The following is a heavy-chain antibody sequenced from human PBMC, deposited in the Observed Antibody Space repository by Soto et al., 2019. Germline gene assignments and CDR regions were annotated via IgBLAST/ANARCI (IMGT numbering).Heavy chain of an antibody. D-gene: IGHD2-21*01. J-gene: IGHJ4*02. CDR3: AQDNGGNRPLFQAY. Sequence: EVQLLESGGGLVQPGGSLRLSCAASGFTFSSYAMNWVRQAPGTGLEWVSGISGSGGNTYYADSVKGRFTISRDNSKNTQYLQMNSLRAGDTAVYYCAQDNGGNRPLFQAYWGQGTLVTVSS. V-gene: IGHV3-23*01. CDR1: GFTFSSYA. CDR2: ISGSGGNT.